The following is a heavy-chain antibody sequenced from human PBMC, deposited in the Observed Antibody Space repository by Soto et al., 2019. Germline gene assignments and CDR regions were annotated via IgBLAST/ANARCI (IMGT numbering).Heavy chain of an antibody. J-gene: IGHJ4*02. Sequence: PSETLSLTCTVSGGSISSGSYYWGWIRQPPGKGLEWIANIHHSGSTYYNPSLRSQVTISIDTSKNHFSLRLSAVTAADTAVYYCTSIYCGSAGFCQNDYWGQGTLVTVSS. V-gene: IGHV4-39*02. CDR1: GGSISSGSYY. CDR3: TSIYCGSAGFCQNDY. CDR2: IHHSGST. D-gene: IGHD2-21*01.